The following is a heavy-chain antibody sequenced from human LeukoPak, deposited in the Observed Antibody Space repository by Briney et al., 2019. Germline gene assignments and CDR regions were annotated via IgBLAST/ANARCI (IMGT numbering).Heavy chain of an antibody. CDR2: FDPEDGET. J-gene: IGHJ4*02. Sequence: ASVKVSCKASGYTFTGYYMYWVRQAPGKGLEWMGGFDPEDGETIYAQKFQGRVTMTEDTSTDTAYMELSSLRSEDTAVYYCATERMVRGVIRYWGQGTLVTVSS. CDR1: GYTFTGYY. V-gene: IGHV1-24*01. CDR3: ATERMVRGVIRY. D-gene: IGHD3-10*01.